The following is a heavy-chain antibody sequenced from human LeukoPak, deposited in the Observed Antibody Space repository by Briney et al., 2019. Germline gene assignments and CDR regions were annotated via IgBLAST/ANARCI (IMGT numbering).Heavy chain of an antibody. V-gene: IGHV3-30*04. Sequence: PGGSLRLSCAASGFTFSSYAMHWVRQAPGKGLEWVAVISYDGSNKYYADSVKGRFTISRDNSKNTLYLQMNSLRAEDTAVYYCVRDADFYKGDYWGQGTLVTVSS. J-gene: IGHJ4*02. CDR1: GFTFSSYA. CDR3: VRDADFYKGDY. D-gene: IGHD5-24*01. CDR2: ISYDGSNK.